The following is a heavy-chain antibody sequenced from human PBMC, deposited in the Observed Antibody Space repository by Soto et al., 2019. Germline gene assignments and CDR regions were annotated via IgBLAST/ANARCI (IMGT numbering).Heavy chain of an antibody. CDR1: GYTFTSYD. Sequence: GDSVKVSCKASGYTFTSYDINWVRQATGQGLEWMGWMNPNSGNTGYAQKFQGRVTMTRNTSISTAYMELSSLRSEDTAVYYCASLYCSGGSCYAFDICGQRSMVPVSS. CDR3: ASLYCSGGSCYAFDI. D-gene: IGHD2-15*01. J-gene: IGHJ3*02. V-gene: IGHV1-8*01. CDR2: MNPNSGNT.